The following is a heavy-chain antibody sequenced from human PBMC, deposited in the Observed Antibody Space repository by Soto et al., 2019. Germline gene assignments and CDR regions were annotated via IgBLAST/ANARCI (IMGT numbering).Heavy chain of an antibody. D-gene: IGHD4-17*01. V-gene: IGHV3-15*01. CDR2: IKSKTDGGTT. J-gene: IGHJ3*02. CDR3: TTDDYGDFLRAFDI. CDR1: GFTFSNAW. Sequence: GGSLRLSCAASGFTFSNAWMSWVRQAPGKGLEWVGRIKSKTDGGTTDYAAPVKGRFTISRDDSKNTLYLQMNSLKTEDTAVYYCTTDDYGDFLRAFDIWGQGTMVTVSS.